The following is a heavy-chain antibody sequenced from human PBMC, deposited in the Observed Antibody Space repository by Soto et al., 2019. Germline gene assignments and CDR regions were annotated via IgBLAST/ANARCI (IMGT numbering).Heavy chain of an antibody. D-gene: IGHD3-10*01. CDR2: INHSGST. V-gene: IGHV4-34*01. CDR1: GGSFSGYY. Sequence: PSETLSLTCAVYGGSFSGYYWSWIRQPPGKGLEWIGEINHSGSTNYNPSVKCRVTKSAGTSKKQSSLKVSSVTAADTAVYYGARVGAFAPGPQWFDPWGQGTLVTVSS. CDR3: ARVGAFAPGPQWFDP. J-gene: IGHJ5*02.